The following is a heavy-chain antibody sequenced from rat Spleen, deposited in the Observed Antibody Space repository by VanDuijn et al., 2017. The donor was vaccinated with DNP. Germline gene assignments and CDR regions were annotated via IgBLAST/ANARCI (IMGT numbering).Heavy chain of an antibody. CDR2: ISYSGST. J-gene: IGHJ2*01. V-gene: IGHV3-1*01. Sequence: EIQLQESGPGLVKPSQSLSLTCSVTAYSITTNYWGWIRKFPGNKMEWVGHISYSGSTSHNPSLKSRISITRDTSKNQFFLHLNSVTTEDTATYYCARGATGDYWGQGVMVTVSS. CDR1: AYSITTNY. CDR3: ARGATGDY. D-gene: IGHD1-11*01.